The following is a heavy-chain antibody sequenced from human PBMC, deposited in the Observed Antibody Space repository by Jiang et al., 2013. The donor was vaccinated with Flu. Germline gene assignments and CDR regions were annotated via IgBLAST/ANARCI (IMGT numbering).Heavy chain of an antibody. J-gene: IGHJ6*02. Sequence: GWVRQMPGKGLEWMGIIYTGDSDTRYSPSFQGQVTISVDKSISTAYLQWSSLKASDTAMYYCTSTPSVVPATIVSHYYYGVDVWGQGTTVTVSS. D-gene: IGHD2-2*02. V-gene: IGHV5-51*01. CDR2: IYTGDSDT. CDR3: TSTPSVVPATIVSHYYYGVDV.